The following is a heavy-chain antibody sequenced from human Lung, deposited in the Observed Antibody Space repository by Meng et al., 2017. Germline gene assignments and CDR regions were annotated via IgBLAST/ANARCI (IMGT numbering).Heavy chain of an antibody. J-gene: IGHJ4*02. Sequence: VPLQQWGAGLLKPSETLSLTCVVSGGSFSDYYWSWIRQPPGKGLEWIGEINHSGSTNYNPSLESRATISVDTSQNNLSLKLSSVTAADSAVYYCARGPTTMAHDFDYWGQETLVTVFS. D-gene: IGHD4-11*01. CDR1: GGSFSDYY. V-gene: IGHV4-34*01. CDR2: INHSGST. CDR3: ARGPTTMAHDFDY.